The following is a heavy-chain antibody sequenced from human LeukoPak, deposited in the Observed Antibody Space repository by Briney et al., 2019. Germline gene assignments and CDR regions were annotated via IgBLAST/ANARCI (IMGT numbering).Heavy chain of an antibody. CDR1: GFTFSSYS. D-gene: IGHD1-26*01. CDR2: ISSSSSTI. J-gene: IGHJ3*02. V-gene: IGHV3-48*04. Sequence: PGGSLRLSCAASGFTFSSYSMNWVRQAPGKGLEWVSYISSSSSTIYYADSVKGRFTISRDNAKNSLYLQMNSLRAEDTAVYYCARDRVVGATNIWGQGTMVTVSS. CDR3: ARDRVVGATNI.